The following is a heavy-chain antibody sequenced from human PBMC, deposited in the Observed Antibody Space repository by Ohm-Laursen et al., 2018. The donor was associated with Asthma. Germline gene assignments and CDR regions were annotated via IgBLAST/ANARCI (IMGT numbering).Heavy chain of an antibody. V-gene: IGHV1-18*04. CDR2: ISPNKGNT. Sequence: GASVKVSCKSSGYTFITYGISWVRQAPGQGLEWMGWISPNKGNTNYPQNLQGRVTMTTDTSTSTAYMELRSLRSDDTAVYYCARVSVFGVVIGRNAMDVWGQGTTVIVSS. CDR1: GYTFITYG. D-gene: IGHD3-3*01. CDR3: ARVSVFGVVIGRNAMDV. J-gene: IGHJ6*02.